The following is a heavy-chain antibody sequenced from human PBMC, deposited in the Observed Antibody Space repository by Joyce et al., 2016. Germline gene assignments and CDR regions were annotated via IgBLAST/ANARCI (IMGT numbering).Heavy chain of an antibody. Sequence: QVQLVESGGGVVQPGRSLRLSCAASGFTFNSYGMHWVSQAPGKGLEWVAVISTDGSIKHYADSVKGRFTISRDNSKNTLHLQMNSLRPEDTAVYYCAGYDSSGYRYHFDHWGQGTLVTVSS. J-gene: IGHJ4*02. CDR2: ISTDGSIK. V-gene: IGHV3-30*03. CDR1: GFTFNSYG. CDR3: AGYDSSGYRYHFDH. D-gene: IGHD3-22*01.